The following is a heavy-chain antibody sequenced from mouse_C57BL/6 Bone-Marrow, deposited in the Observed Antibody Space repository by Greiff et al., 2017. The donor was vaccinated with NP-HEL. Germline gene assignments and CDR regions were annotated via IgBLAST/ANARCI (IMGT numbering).Heavy chain of an antibody. J-gene: IGHJ4*01. CDR2: IYPRDGST. Sequence: QVQLQQSDAELVKPGASVKISCKASGYTFTDHSIHWMKQRPEQGLEWIGHIYPRDGSTKYNEKFKGKATLTADTSSSTAYMQLSSLTSEDSAVYYCARRALTGRNYSMDDWGQGTSVTVSS. D-gene: IGHD4-1*01. CDR3: ARRALTGRNYSMDD. V-gene: IGHV1-78*01. CDR1: GYTFTDHS.